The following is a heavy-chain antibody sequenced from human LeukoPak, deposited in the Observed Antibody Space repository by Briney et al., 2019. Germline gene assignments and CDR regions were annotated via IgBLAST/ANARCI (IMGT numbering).Heavy chain of an antibody. D-gene: IGHD3-22*01. Sequence: PSETLSLTCAVSGGSISSSNWWSWVRQPPGKGLEWIGSIYYSGSTYYNPSLKSRVTISVDTSKNQFSLKLSSVTAADTAVYYCARDSSMIVVVSDAFDIWGQGTMVTVSS. CDR3: ARDSSMIVVVSDAFDI. CDR1: GGSISSSNW. V-gene: IGHV4-4*02. CDR2: IYYSGST. J-gene: IGHJ3*02.